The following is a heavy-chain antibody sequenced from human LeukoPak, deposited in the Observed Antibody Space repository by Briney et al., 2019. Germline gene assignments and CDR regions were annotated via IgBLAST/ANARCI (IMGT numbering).Heavy chain of an antibody. CDR3: ARLSGGNPDY. CDR2: IYYSGST. CDR1: GGSVSSGSYY. J-gene: IGHJ4*02. Sequence: SETLSLTCTVSGGSVSSGSYYWSWIRQPPGKGLEWIGYIYYSGSTNYNPSPKSRVTISVDTSKNQFSLKLSSVTAADTAVYYCARLSGGNPDYWGQGTLVTVSS. D-gene: IGHD4-23*01. V-gene: IGHV4-61*01.